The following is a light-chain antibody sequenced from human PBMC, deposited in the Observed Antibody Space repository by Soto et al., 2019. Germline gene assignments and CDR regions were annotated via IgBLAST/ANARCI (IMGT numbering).Light chain of an antibody. Sequence: DIVMTQSPDSLAVSLGERATLNCKSSQSVLYSANNKNYLAWYQQKPGQPPKLLIYWASTRESGVPDRFSGSGSGTDFTLTISSLQAEDVAVYFCQQYYTTPRTF. CDR2: WAS. V-gene: IGKV4-1*01. CDR3: QQYYTTPRT. CDR1: QSVLYSANNKNY. J-gene: IGKJ1*01.